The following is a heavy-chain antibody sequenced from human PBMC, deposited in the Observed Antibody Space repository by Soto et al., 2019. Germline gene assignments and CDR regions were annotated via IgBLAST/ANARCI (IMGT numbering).Heavy chain of an antibody. Sequence: QVQLVESGGGVVQPGRSLRLSCAASGFTFSSYGMHWVRQAPGKGLEWVAVISYDGSNKYYADSVKGRFTISRDNSKNTLYLQMNSLRAEDTAVYYFASSDSMSQFDYWGQGTLVTVSS. CDR2: ISYDGSNK. D-gene: IGHD3-22*01. CDR3: ASSDSMSQFDY. V-gene: IGHV3-30*03. CDR1: GFTFSSYG. J-gene: IGHJ4*02.